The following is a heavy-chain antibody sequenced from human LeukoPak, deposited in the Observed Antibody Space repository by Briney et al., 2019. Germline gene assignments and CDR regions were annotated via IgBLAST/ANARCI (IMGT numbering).Heavy chain of an antibody. CDR1: GYNFNTHW. V-gene: IGHV5-51*01. Sequence: PGESLKISCQGSGYNFNTHWIAWVRQMPGKGLEWLGVIYPGDSDSRYSPSFQGQLTISADKSMSTAYLQWGSLRASDTAIYFCARQTTSMAHDYWGQGTLVTVSS. J-gene: IGHJ4*02. CDR2: IYPGDSDS. CDR3: ARQTTSMAHDY. D-gene: IGHD5-18*01.